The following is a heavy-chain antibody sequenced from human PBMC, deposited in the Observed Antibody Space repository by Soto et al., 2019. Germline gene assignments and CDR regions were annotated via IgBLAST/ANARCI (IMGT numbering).Heavy chain of an antibody. CDR2: IDGSGGIT. Sequence: QLLQSGGGLVQPGGSLTLSCAASGFTFGTTDMSWVRQAPREGLEWVSTIDGSGGITYYADSVKGRFTISRDNSRNTVYLQMNSLRGYDTALYYCVKNSGWFNTWGQGALVTVSS. V-gene: IGHV3-23*01. D-gene: IGHD3-10*01. J-gene: IGHJ5*02. CDR1: GFTFGTTD. CDR3: VKNSGWFNT.